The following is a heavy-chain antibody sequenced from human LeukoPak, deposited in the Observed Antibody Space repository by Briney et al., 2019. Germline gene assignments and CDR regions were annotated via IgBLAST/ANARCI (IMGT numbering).Heavy chain of an antibody. CDR2: IDPSDSYT. V-gene: IGHV5-10-1*01. D-gene: IGHD6-19*01. CDR3: ARQSSGSGWYLGYYYYYYGMDV. J-gene: IGHJ6*02. Sequence: GESLKISCQGSGYSFTSYWISWVRQMPGKGLEWMGRIDPSDSYTNYSPSFQGHVTISADKSISTAYLQWSSLKASDTAMYYCARQSSGSGWYLGYYYYYYGMDVWGQGTTVTVSS. CDR1: GYSFTSYW.